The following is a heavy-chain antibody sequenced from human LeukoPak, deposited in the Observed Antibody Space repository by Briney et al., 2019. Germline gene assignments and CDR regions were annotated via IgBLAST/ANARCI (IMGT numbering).Heavy chain of an antibody. D-gene: IGHD3-10*01. CDR2: ISSSSSTI. Sequence: PGGSLRLSCAAPGFTFSSYSMNWVRQAPGKGLEWVSYISSSSSTIYYADSVKGRFTISRDNAKNSLYLQMNSLRAEDTAVYYCARDPSLWFGELGYWGQGTLVTVSS. CDR1: GFTFSSYS. J-gene: IGHJ4*02. V-gene: IGHV3-48*01. CDR3: ARDPSLWFGELGY.